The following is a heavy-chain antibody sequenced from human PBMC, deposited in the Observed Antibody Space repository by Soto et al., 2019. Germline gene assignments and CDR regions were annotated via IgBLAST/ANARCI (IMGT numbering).Heavy chain of an antibody. J-gene: IGHJ4*02. D-gene: IGHD6-25*01. CDR3: ARDRGDQEIAADPYFDY. CDR1: GYTFTGYY. Sequence: QVQLVQSGAEVKKPGASVKVSCTASGYTFTGYYIHWVRQAPGQGLEWMGWINPKSGGTSYAQKFQGGVTMTRDTSISTAYMELSRLRSDDTAVYYCARDRGDQEIAADPYFDYWGQGTLVTVSS. CDR2: INPKSGGT. V-gene: IGHV1-2*02.